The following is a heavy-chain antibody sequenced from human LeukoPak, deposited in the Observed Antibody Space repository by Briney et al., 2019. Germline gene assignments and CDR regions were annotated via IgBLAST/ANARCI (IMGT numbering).Heavy chain of an antibody. CDR1: GFTFSSYA. CDR2: ISGSGGST. Sequence: GGSLRLSCAASGFTFSSYAMSWVRQAPGKGLEWVSTISGSGGSTYYADSVKGRFTISRDNAKNTLYLQMNSLRAEDTAVYYCARRSAAKDAFDIWGQGTKVTVSS. D-gene: IGHD6-25*01. V-gene: IGHV3-23*01. J-gene: IGHJ3*02. CDR3: ARRSAAKDAFDI.